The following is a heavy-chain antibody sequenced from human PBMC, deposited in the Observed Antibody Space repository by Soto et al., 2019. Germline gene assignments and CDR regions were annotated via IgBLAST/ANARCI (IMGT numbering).Heavy chain of an antibody. Sequence: PSETLSLTCAVYGGSFSGYYWSWIRQPPGKGLEWIGEINHSGSTNYNPSLKSRVAISVDTSKNQFSLKLSSVTAADTAVYYCARDHDYSNFDYWGQGTLVTVSS. V-gene: IGHV4-34*01. D-gene: IGHD4-4*01. CDR3: ARDHDYSNFDY. CDR1: GGSFSGYY. J-gene: IGHJ4*02. CDR2: INHSGST.